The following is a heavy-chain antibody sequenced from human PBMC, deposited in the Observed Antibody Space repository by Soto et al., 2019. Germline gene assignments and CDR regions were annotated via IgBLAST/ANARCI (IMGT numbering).Heavy chain of an antibody. J-gene: IGHJ5*02. CDR2: INPNSGGT. Sequence: GASVKVSCKASGYTFTGYYMHWVRQAPGQGLEWMGWINPNSGGTNYAQKFQGRVTMTRDTSISTAYMELSRLRSDDTAVYYCARGDAKVVVAAADLWGQGTLVTVSS. CDR3: ARGDAKVVVAAADL. CDR1: GYTFTGYY. D-gene: IGHD2-15*01. V-gene: IGHV1-2*02.